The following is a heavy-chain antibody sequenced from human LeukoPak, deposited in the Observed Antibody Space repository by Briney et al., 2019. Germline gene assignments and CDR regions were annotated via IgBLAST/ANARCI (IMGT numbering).Heavy chain of an antibody. V-gene: IGHV4-61*01. D-gene: IGHD3-22*01. CDR2: FLYSGST. Sequence: SETLSLTCTVSAGSVSSGTYYWSWVRQPPGKGLEWIGNFLYSGSTHYNPSLKSRVTISVDTSKNQFSLNLSSVTVADTAVYFCARASITMIVATWGQGSLVTVSS. CDR3: ARASITMIVAT. J-gene: IGHJ4*02. CDR1: AGSVSSGTYY.